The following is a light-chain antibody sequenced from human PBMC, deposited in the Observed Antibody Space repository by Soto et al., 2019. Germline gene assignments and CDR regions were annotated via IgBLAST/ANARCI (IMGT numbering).Light chain of an antibody. CDR2: DVR. J-gene: IGLJ1*01. Sequence: QSVLTQPASVSGSPGQSITISCTGTSSVVGGYNFVSWYQQHPGKAPKLMIYDVRNRPSGVSNRFSGSKSVNTASLTISGLQAEDEADYYCSSYTSISTYVFGTGTKLTVL. V-gene: IGLV2-14*01. CDR3: SSYTSISTYV. CDR1: SSVVGGYNF.